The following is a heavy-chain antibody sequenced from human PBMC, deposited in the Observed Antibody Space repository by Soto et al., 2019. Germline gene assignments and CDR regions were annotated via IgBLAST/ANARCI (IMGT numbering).Heavy chain of an antibody. CDR3: AKDSRRDYYDSSGYYYPRYFDY. J-gene: IGHJ4*02. V-gene: IGHV3-23*01. Sequence: GGSLRLSCAASGFTFSSYAMSWVRQAPGKGLEWVSAISGSGGSTYYADSVKGRFTISRDNSKNTLYLQMNNLRAEDTAVYYCAKDSRRDYYDSSGYYYPRYFDYWGQGTLVTV. D-gene: IGHD3-22*01. CDR1: GFTFSSYA. CDR2: ISGSGGST.